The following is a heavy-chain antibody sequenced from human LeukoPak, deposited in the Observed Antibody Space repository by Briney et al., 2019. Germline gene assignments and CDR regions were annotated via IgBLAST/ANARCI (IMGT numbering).Heavy chain of an antibody. J-gene: IGHJ5*02. Sequence: GGSLRLSCAASGFTFSSYGMHWVRQAPGKGLEWVAVISYDGTNKYYADSVKGRFTISRDNSNTLYLQMNSLRAEDTAIYYCAKAYSNYFPSNWLDPWGQGTLVPVSS. CDR1: GFTFSSYG. V-gene: IGHV3-30*18. CDR3: AKAYSNYFPSNWLDP. D-gene: IGHD4-11*01. CDR2: ISYDGTNK.